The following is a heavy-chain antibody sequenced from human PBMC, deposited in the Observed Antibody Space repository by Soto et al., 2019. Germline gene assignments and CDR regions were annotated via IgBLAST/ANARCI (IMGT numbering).Heavy chain of an antibody. CDR1: GFIFSDYE. V-gene: IGHV3-48*03. D-gene: IGHD3-10*01. J-gene: IGHJ4*02. CDR3: ARGWFHFDY. Sequence: GGSLRLSCAASGFIFSDYEINWVRQAPGKGLEWVSYISGSGLTIYYADSVKGRFTISRDNAKNSLYLQMNSLGVEDTAVYYCARGWFHFDYWGQGTLVTVSS. CDR2: ISGSGLTI.